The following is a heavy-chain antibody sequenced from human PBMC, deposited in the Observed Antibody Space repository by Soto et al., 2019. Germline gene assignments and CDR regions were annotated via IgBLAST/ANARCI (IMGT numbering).Heavy chain of an antibody. CDR2: LLRSGSSA. Sequence: RRLSCAASGFTFRNYAMTWARQAPGKGLEWVSSLLRSGSSAYYADSVRGRFSISSDTSANSLYLQMDNLRAEDTAIYYCAKDAISGDGIWLMDSWGQGTVVTVYS. D-gene: IGHD4-17*01. J-gene: IGHJ5*02. CDR3: AKDAISGDGIWLMDS. V-gene: IGHV3-23*01. CDR1: GFTFRNYA.